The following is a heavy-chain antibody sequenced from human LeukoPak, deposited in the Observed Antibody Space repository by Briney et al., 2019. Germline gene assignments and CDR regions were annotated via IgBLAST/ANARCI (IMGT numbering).Heavy chain of an antibody. V-gene: IGHV4-59*08. Sequence: SETLSLTCTGSTSHYFWGWVRQPPGKGLEWIGNVFYSGGTSYNPSLESRVTISEDKSKNQISLTLTSVTAADTATYYCASMGFKYGNVFDFWGPGTMVTVSS. CDR1: TSHYF. CDR2: VFYSGGT. D-gene: IGHD2/OR15-2a*01. CDR3: ASMGFKYGNVFDF. J-gene: IGHJ3*01.